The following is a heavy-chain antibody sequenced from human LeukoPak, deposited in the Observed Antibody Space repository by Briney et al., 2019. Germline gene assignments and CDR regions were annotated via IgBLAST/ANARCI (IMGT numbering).Heavy chain of an antibody. V-gene: IGHV1-69*06. Sequence: SVTVSFKASGGTFSSYAISWVRQAPGQGLEWMGGIIPIFGTANYAQKFQGRVTITADKSTSTAYMELSSLRSEDTAVYYCARTTFLTYYYDSSGYWQPDYYYYYMDVWGKGTTVTVSS. CDR1: GGTFSSYA. CDR2: IIPIFGTA. CDR3: ARTTFLTYYYDSSGYWQPDYYYYYMDV. J-gene: IGHJ6*03. D-gene: IGHD3-22*01.